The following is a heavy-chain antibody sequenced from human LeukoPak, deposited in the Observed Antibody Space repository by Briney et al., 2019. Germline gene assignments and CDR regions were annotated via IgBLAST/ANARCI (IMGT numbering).Heavy chain of an antibody. D-gene: IGHD3-10*01. Sequence: ASVKVSCKASGYTFTRYAMHWVRQAPGQRLEWMGWINAGNGNTKYSQKFQGRVTITRDTSASTAYMELSSLRSEDTAVYYCARDLKQEYYFDYWGQGTLVTVSS. CDR2: INAGNGNT. V-gene: IGHV1-3*01. CDR3: ARDLKQEYYFDY. J-gene: IGHJ4*02. CDR1: GYTFTRYA.